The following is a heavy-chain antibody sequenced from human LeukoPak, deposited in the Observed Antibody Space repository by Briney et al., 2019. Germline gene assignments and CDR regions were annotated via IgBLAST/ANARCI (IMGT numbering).Heavy chain of an antibody. V-gene: IGHV3-33*01. Sequence: GRSLRLSCAASGFSFNSYIMHWVRQVPDKGLEWVALVWDDGNEQYYADPVKGRFTISRDNSKNTLYLQMNSLRVEDTAVYYCAREEYSTSFDYWGQGTLVTVSP. CDR1: GFSFNSYI. CDR2: VWDDGNEQ. CDR3: AREEYSTSFDY. J-gene: IGHJ4*02. D-gene: IGHD6-6*01.